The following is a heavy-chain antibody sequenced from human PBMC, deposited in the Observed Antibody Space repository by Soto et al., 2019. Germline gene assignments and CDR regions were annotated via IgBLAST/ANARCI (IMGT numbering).Heavy chain of an antibody. CDR1: GFTFSSYS. J-gene: IGHJ6*02. Sequence: PGGSLRLSCAASGFTFSSYSMNWVRQAPGQGLEWVSSISSSSSYIYYADSEKGRFTISRDNAKNSLYLQMNSLRAEDTAVYYCASPTRGYCTNGVCYDYYYYYGMDVWGQGTTVTVSS. V-gene: IGHV3-21*01. CDR2: ISSSSSYI. CDR3: ASPTRGYCTNGVCYDYYYYYGMDV. D-gene: IGHD2-8*01.